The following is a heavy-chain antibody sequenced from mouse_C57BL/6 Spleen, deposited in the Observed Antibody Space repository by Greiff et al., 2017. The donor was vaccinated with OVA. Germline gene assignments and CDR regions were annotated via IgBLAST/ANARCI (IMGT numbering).Heavy chain of an antibody. J-gene: IGHJ2*01. Sequence: SGAELVKPGASVKLSCTASGFNIKDYYMHWVKQRTEQGLEWIGRIDPEDGETKYAPKFQGKATIKADTSSNTAYLQLSSLTSEDTSVYYCARSTVVADDFDYWGQGTTLTVSS. CDR2: IDPEDGET. V-gene: IGHV14-2*01. D-gene: IGHD1-1*01. CDR1: GFNIKDYY. CDR3: ARSTVVADDFDY.